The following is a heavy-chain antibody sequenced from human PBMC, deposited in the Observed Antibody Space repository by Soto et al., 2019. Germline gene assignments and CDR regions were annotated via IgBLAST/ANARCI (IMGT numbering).Heavy chain of an antibody. D-gene: IGHD2-15*01. CDR3: ASDGYCSGGSCCPVPDFDY. Sequence: QVQLVESGGGVVQPGRSLRLSCAASGFTFSSYGMHWVRQAPGKGLEWVAVIWYDGSNKYYADYVKGRFTISRDNSKNTLHMQMTSLRAENTAVYYRASDGYCSGGSCCPVPDFDYWGQRTLVNVSS. CDR1: GFTFSSYG. V-gene: IGHV3-33*01. CDR2: IWYDGSNK. J-gene: IGHJ4*02.